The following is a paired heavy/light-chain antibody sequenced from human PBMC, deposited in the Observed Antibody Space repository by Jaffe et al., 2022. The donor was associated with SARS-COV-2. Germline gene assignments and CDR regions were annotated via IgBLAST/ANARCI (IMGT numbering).Light chain of an antibody. V-gene: IGKV3-20*01. CDR2: ASS. CDR3: QQCGDSPPPVS. J-gene: IGKJ5*01. Sequence: EIVLTQSPDTLSLSPGERATLSCKASQSVSSRSLAWYRQKPGQAPRLLIYASSSRAAGIPDRISGSGSGTDFTLTITKLEPEDFAVYYCQQCGDSPPPVSFGQGTRLEMK. CDR1: QSVSSRS.
Heavy chain of an antibody. CDR1: GFTFSTSY. V-gene: IGHV3-53*01. Sequence: EVRLVESGGGLIQPGGSLRLSCAASGFTFSTSYMGWVRQAPGKGLEWVSVIYTGDITSYADSVKGRFAISRDNFRNTLYLQMNNLKAEDTAVYYCTRDSTSPSRFGYWGPGTLVTVSS. J-gene: IGHJ4*02. CDR3: TRDSTSPSRFGY. CDR2: IYTGDIT. D-gene: IGHD6-6*01.